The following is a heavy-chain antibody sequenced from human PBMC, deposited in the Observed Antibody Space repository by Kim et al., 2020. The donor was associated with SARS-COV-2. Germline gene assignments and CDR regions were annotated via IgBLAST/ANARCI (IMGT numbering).Heavy chain of an antibody. J-gene: IGHJ6*01. CDR1: GFTFSSYS. Sequence: GGSLRLSCAASGFTFSSYSMNWVRQAPGKGLEWVSYISSSSSTIYYADSVKGRFTISRDNAKNSLSLQMNSLRDEDTAVYYCARDWSYYGSGRYGGYYY. CDR3: ARDWSYYGSGRYGGYYY. D-gene: IGHD3-10*01. CDR2: ISSSSSTI. V-gene: IGHV3-48*02.